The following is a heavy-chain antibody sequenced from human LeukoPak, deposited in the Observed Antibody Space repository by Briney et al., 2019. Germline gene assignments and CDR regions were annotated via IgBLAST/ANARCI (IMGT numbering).Heavy chain of an antibody. D-gene: IGHD2-2*01. J-gene: IGHJ4*02. V-gene: IGHV4-59*01. CDR2: IYYSGST. CDR3: ARDQRNSWQDIYFDY. CDR1: GGSFSGYY. Sequence: PSETLSLTCAVYGGSFSGYYWSWIRQPPGKGLEWIGYIYYSGSTNYNPSLKSRVTISVDTSKNQFSLKLSSVTAADTAVYYCARDQRNSWQDIYFDYWGQGTLVTVSS.